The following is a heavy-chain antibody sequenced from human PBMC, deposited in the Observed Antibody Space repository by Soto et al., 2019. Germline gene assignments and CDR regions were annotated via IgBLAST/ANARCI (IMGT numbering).Heavy chain of an antibody. CDR3: AREYNKSGYRRLDP. CDR2: SHHSGST. Sequence: QVQLQETGPGLVKPSETLSLTCTVSGGSISSGDYYWSWIRQSPGKGLEWIGYSHHSGSTSYNPPLKTRATISVDSSRNQFSLKLTSVTAADTTVYYCAREYNKSGYRRLDPWGQGTLVTVSS. V-gene: IGHV4-30-4*01. CDR1: GGSISSGDYY. J-gene: IGHJ5*02. D-gene: IGHD3-22*01.